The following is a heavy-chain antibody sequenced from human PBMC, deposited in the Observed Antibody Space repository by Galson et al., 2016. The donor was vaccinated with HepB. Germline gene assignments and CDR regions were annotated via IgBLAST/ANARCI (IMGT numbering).Heavy chain of an antibody. D-gene: IGHD3-16*01. CDR1: GFSFSSYA. CDR3: AKDTSWVLDF. V-gene: IGHV3-23*01. Sequence: SLRLSCAASGFSFSSYAMCWVRQAPGEGLEWVSAIVDSGVTTYYADSVRGRFTISRDNSKSTLYLQMNSLRAEDTAVYYCAKDTSWVLDFWGQGNLVTVSS. CDR2: IVDSGVTT. J-gene: IGHJ4*02.